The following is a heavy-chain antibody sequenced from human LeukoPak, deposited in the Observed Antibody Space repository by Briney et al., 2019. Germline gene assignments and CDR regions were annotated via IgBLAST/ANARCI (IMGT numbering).Heavy chain of an antibody. J-gene: IGHJ4*02. Sequence: GRSLRLSCAASGFTFNSYGIHWVRQTPGKGLEWVAVISYDGSDKYYADSVKGRFTISRDNSENTLYLQMNSLRTVDTAVYYCAKPYSYGSYYFDYWGQGTLVTVSS. CDR2: ISYDGSDK. CDR1: GFTFNSYG. V-gene: IGHV3-30*18. CDR3: AKPYSYGSYYFDY. D-gene: IGHD5-18*01.